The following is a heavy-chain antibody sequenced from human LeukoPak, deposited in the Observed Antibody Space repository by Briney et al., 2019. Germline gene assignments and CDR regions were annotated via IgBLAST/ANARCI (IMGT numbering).Heavy chain of an antibody. J-gene: IGHJ4*02. V-gene: IGHV3-30*18. D-gene: IGHD6-19*01. Sequence: GRSLRLSCAASGFTFSSYGMHWVRQAPGKGLEWVAVISYDGSNKYYADSVKGRFTISRDNSKNTLYLQMNSLRAEDTAVYYCAKVAVAGEYYFDYWGQGTLVTVSS. CDR3: AKVAVAGEYYFDY. CDR1: GFTFSSYG. CDR2: ISYDGSNK.